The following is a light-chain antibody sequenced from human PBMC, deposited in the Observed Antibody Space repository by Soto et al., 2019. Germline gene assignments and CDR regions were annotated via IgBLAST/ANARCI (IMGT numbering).Light chain of an antibody. J-gene: IGKJ1*01. CDR2: GAS. CDR1: ESVSSK. Sequence: EIVLTQSPATLSVSPGERATLSCRASESVSSKLVWYQKKPGQAPRLLIYGASSRATGIPDRFSGSGSGTDFTLTISRLEPEDFAVYYCQQYGSSGTFGQGTKVDI. V-gene: IGKV3-20*01. CDR3: QQYGSSGT.